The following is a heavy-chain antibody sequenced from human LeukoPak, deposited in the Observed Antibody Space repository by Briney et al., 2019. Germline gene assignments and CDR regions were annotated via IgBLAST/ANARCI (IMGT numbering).Heavy chain of an antibody. D-gene: IGHD3-16*01. Sequence: SETLSLTCTVSGGSISSGSYYWSWIRQPAGKGLEWIGRIYTSGSTNYNPSLKSRVTISVDTSKNQFSLKLSSVTAADTAVYYCARAPLILGYYFDYWGQGTLVTVSS. CDR3: ARAPLILGYYFDY. J-gene: IGHJ4*02. CDR2: IYTSGST. CDR1: GGSISSGSYY. V-gene: IGHV4-61*02.